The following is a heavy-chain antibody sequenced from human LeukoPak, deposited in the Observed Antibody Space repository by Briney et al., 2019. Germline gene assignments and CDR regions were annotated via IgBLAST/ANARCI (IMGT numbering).Heavy chain of an antibody. V-gene: IGHV3-33*06. D-gene: IGHD6-19*01. CDR1: GFTFSSYG. J-gene: IGHJ3*02. CDR3: VKQAEYSSGWYRFNAFDI. Sequence: PGGSLRLSCAASGFTFSSYGMHWVRQAPGKGLEWVAVIWYDGSNKYYADSVKGRFTISRDNSKNTLYLQMNSLRAEDAAVYYCVKQAEYSSGWYRFNAFDIWGQGTMVTVSS. CDR2: IWYDGSNK.